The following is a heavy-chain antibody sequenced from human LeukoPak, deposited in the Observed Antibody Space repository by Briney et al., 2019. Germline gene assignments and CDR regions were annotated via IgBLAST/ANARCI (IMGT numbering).Heavy chain of an antibody. Sequence: GASVKISCKASGYTFTTYYMDWVRQAPGQGLEWMAIINPSSGSTTYAQKFQDRVTVTRDTSTNTVYMELSSLRSDDTAVYYCARWRTTYLDYWGQGTLVTVSS. CDR3: ARWRTTYLDY. V-gene: IGHV1-46*01. CDR1: GYTFTTYY. J-gene: IGHJ4*02. CDR2: INPSSGST. D-gene: IGHD1/OR15-1a*01.